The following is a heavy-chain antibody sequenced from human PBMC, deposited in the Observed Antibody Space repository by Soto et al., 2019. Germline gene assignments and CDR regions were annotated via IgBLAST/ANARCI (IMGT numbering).Heavy chain of an antibody. CDR1: GFTFSTFY. CDR3: ARVRSGTYNAFDL. D-gene: IGHD1-26*01. J-gene: IGHJ3*01. CDR2: LSSESTFI. Sequence: QVQLVESGGGLVRPGGSLRLSCAASGFTFSTFYMNWVRQAPGKGLEWVSFLSSESTFISYADSVKGRFTISRDNSKKSLFLQMDSLRVEDTAFYYCARVRSGTYNAFDLWGQGTVVTVSS. V-gene: IGHV3-11*06.